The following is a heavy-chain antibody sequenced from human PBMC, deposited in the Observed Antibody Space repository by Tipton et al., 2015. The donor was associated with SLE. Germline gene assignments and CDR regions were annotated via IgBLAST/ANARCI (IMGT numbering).Heavy chain of an antibody. V-gene: IGHV4-59*08. Sequence: LRLSCTVSGGSISSYYWSWIRQPPGKGLEWIGDIYYSGSTNYNPSLKSRVTISVDTSKNQFSLKLSSVTAADTAVYYCARLMINRGNWFDPWGQGTLVTVSS. CDR2: IYYSGST. D-gene: IGHD3-16*01. J-gene: IGHJ5*02. CDR1: GGSISSYY. CDR3: ARLMINRGNWFDP.